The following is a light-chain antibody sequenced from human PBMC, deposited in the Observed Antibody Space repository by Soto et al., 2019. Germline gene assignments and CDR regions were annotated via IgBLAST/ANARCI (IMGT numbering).Light chain of an antibody. V-gene: IGKV3-11*01. Sequence: EIVLTQSPATLSLSPGERATLSCRASQRVSSYLAWYQQKPGQAPRLLIYDASNRATGIPARFSGSGSGTDFTLTIGSREPEGFTVYYCQQRSNWPPIFTFGPGTKVDIK. CDR3: QQRSNWPPIFT. CDR2: DAS. J-gene: IGKJ3*01. CDR1: QRVSSY.